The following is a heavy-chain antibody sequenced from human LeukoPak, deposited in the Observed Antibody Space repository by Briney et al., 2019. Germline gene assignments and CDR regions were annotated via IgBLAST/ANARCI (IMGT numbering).Heavy chain of an antibody. V-gene: IGHV3-48*01. D-gene: IGHD3-22*01. Sequence: GGSLRLSCAASGFIFSNYSMNWVRQAPGKGLEWVSYISSSSSPIYYADPVRGRFTNSRDSAKNSLYLQRNSLGAEDTAVYYCARGGYDTSGYDFDYWGQGTLVTVSS. J-gene: IGHJ4*02. CDR1: GFIFSNYS. CDR3: ARGGYDTSGYDFDY. CDR2: ISSSSSPI.